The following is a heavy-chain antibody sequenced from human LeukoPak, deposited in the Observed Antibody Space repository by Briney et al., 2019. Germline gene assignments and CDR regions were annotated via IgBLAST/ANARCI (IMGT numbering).Heavy chain of an antibody. J-gene: IGHJ4*02. D-gene: IGHD3-22*01. CDR3: VVITWDY. Sequence: SGGSLRPSCAASGFTFSTYSMNWVRQAPGKGLEWVSYISSSGSTIYYADSVKGRFTISRDNAENSLYLQMNSLRAEDTAIYYCVVITWDYWGQGTLVTVSS. V-gene: IGHV3-48*04. CDR1: GFTFSTYS. CDR2: ISSSGSTI.